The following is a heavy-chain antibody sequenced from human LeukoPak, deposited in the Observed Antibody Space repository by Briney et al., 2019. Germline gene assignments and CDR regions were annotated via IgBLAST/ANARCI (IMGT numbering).Heavy chain of an antibody. CDR3: ARLNGGN. CDR1: GVSISSYY. D-gene: IGHD4-23*01. J-gene: IGHJ4*02. V-gene: IGHV4-59*08. Sequence: PSETLSLTCTVSGVSISSYYWSWLRQPPGKGLEWIGYIDYSGSTAYNPSLNGRVAVSVDTSKNQFSLKLRSVTAADTAVYYCARLNGGNWGPGILVTVSS. CDR2: IDYSGST.